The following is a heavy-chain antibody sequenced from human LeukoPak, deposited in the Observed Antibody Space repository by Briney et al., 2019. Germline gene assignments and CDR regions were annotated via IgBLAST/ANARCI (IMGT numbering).Heavy chain of an antibody. CDR2: IIPIFGTA. V-gene: IGHV1-69*05. Sequence: SVKVSCKASGGTFSSYAISWVRQAPGQGLEWMGRIIPIFGTANYEQQSQGRVTITTDESTSTAYMELSSLRPEETAVYYCASQPLRRNSSGPPQEFDYWGQGTLVTVSS. CDR3: ASQPLRRNSSGPPQEFDY. D-gene: IGHD3-22*01. CDR1: GGTFSSYA. J-gene: IGHJ4*02.